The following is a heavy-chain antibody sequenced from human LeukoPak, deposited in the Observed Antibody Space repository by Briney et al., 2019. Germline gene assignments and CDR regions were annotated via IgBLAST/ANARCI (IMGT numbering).Heavy chain of an antibody. Sequence: PGGSLRLSCAASGFTFDDYGMSWVRQAPGKGLEWVSGTNWNGDSTGYADSVKGRFTISRDNAKNTLYLQMNSLRAEDTAVYYCARDGMYGSSSYYYYMDVWGKGTTVTVSS. V-gene: IGHV3-20*04. CDR3: ARDGMYGSSSYYYYMDV. J-gene: IGHJ6*03. CDR2: TNWNGDST. CDR1: GFTFDDYG. D-gene: IGHD6-6*01.